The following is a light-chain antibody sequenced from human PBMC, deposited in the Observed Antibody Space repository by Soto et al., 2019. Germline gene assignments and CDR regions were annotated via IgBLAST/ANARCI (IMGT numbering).Light chain of an antibody. V-gene: IGKV3-20*01. J-gene: IGKJ5*01. CDR3: QQYGSSPPIT. Sequence: EIVXTQSPXXLXXXXCEXXTLAFGXIQSVSSSYLAWYQQKPGQAPRLLIYGASSRATGIPDRFSGSGSGTDFTLTISRLEPEDFAVYYCQQYGSSPPITFGQGTRLEI. CDR1: QSVSSSY. CDR2: GAS.